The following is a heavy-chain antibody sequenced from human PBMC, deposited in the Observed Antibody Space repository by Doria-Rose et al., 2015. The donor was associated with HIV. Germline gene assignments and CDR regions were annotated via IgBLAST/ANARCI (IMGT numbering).Heavy chain of an antibody. D-gene: IGHD3-10*01. J-gene: IGHJ4*02. CDR1: GFTFSSHR. V-gene: IGHV3-21*01. CDR3: TTGVTLDY. Sequence: VQLVQSGGGLVRPGGSLRLSCATSGFTFSSHRINWVRQAPGKGLEWVSSISSTSAYINYADSVGGRFTISRDNARNSLYLQMDSLRAEDTAIYYCTTGVTLDYWGQGTLVTVSS. CDR2: ISSTSAYI.